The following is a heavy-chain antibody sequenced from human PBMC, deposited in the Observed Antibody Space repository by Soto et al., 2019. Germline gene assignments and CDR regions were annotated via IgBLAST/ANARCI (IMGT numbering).Heavy chain of an antibody. CDR2: ISYDGSNK. V-gene: IGHV3-30*18. D-gene: IGHD3-22*01. J-gene: IGHJ4*02. CDR3: AKDRRDYYDSSGYYYSGLGY. Sequence: GGSLRLSCAASGFTFSSYGMHWVRQAPGKGLEWVAVISYDGSNKYYADSVKGRFTISRDNSKNTLYLQMNSLRAEDTAVYYSAKDRRDYYDSSGYYYSGLGYWGQGTLVTVSS. CDR1: GFTFSSYG.